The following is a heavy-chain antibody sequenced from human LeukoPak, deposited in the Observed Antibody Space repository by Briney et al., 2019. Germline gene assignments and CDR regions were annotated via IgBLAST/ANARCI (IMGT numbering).Heavy chain of an antibody. V-gene: IGHV1-2*02. CDR1: GYTFTGYY. CDR3: ARVAFGAEIAVAGTPFDY. Sequence: ASVKVSCKASGYTFTGYYIHWVRQAPGQGLEWMGWINPNSGGTNYAQKFQGRVTMTRDTSISTAYMELSRLRSDDTAVYYCARVAFGAEIAVAGTPFDYWGQGTLVTVSS. D-gene: IGHD6-19*01. CDR2: INPNSGGT. J-gene: IGHJ4*02.